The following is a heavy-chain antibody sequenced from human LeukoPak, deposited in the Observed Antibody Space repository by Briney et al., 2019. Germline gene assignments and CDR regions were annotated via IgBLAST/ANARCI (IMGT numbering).Heavy chain of an antibody. CDR1: GYTFTSYG. J-gene: IGHJ4*02. CDR2: ISAYDCNT. V-gene: IGHV1-18*01. D-gene: IGHD3-22*01. Sequence: GASVTVSCKASGYTFTSYGISWVRQAPGQGLEWMGWISAYDCNTNYAQKLQGRVTMTTDTSTSTAYMELRSLRSDDTAVYYCARVRDYYDSSGYLYYFDYWGQGTLVTVSS. CDR3: ARVRDYYDSSGYLYYFDY.